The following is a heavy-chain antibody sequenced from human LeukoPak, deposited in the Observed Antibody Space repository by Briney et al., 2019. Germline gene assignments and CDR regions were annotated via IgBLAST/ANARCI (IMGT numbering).Heavy chain of an antibody. Sequence: SETLSLTCAVSGYSISSGYYWGWIRQPPGKGLEWIGSIYHSGSTYYNPSLKSRVTISVDTSKNQFSLKLNSVTAADTAVYYCAKGENSEYSSSSYWGQGTLVTVSS. CDR3: AKGENSEYSSSSY. D-gene: IGHD6-6*01. V-gene: IGHV4-38-2*01. J-gene: IGHJ4*02. CDR2: IYHSGST. CDR1: GYSISSGYY.